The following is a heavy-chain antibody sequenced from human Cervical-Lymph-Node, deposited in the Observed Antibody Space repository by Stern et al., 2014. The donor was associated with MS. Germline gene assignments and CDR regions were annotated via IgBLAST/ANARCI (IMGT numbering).Heavy chain of an antibody. CDR1: GFSLSTSGVG. Sequence: QVTLRESGPTLVKHTQTLTLTCTFSGFSLSTSGVGVGWIRQPPGKALEWLALIYWDDDKRYSPSLKGRLTITKDTSKNQVVLTMTNMDPVDTATYYCAHSRITMMGPLLDIWGQGTMVTVSS. V-gene: IGHV2-5*02. CDR3: AHSRITMMGPLLDI. D-gene: IGHD3-22*01. CDR2: IYWDDDK. J-gene: IGHJ3*02.